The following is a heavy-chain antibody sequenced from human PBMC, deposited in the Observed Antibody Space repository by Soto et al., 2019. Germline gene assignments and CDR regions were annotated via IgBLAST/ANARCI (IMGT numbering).Heavy chain of an antibody. Sequence: PGESLKISCKGSGYRFSSYWIAWVRQMPGKGLEWMGIIYPGDSDTRYSPSFQGQVTMSFDKSNNTAYLHWSRLKASDTAMYYCARQGSNGAYYYYGMDVWGQGTTVTVSS. V-gene: IGHV5-51*01. CDR3: ARQGSNGAYYYYGMDV. CDR1: GYRFSSYW. CDR2: IYPGDSDT. D-gene: IGHD2-8*01. J-gene: IGHJ6*02.